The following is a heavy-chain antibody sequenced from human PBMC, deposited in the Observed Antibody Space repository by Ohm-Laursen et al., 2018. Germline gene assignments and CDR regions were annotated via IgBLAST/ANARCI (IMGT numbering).Heavy chain of an antibody. J-gene: IGHJ4*02. CDR1: GFTVSSNY. V-gene: IGHV3-21*01. Sequence: SLRLSCSAPGFTVSSNYMSWVRQAPGKGLEWVSSISSSSSYIYYADSVKGRFTISRDNAKNSLYLQMNSLRAEDTAVYYCARVADYGDYNFDYWGQGTLVTVSS. CDR3: ARVADYGDYNFDY. D-gene: IGHD4-17*01. CDR2: ISSSSSYI.